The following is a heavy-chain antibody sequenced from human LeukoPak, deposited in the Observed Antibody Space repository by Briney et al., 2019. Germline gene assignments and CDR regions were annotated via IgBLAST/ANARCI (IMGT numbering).Heavy chain of an antibody. D-gene: IGHD2-21*01. CDR2: ISGSGGST. J-gene: IGHJ4*02. CDR3: AKEDFGVAPKGLFDY. CDR1: GFTSSSYA. Sequence: GGSLRLXCAASGFTSSSYAMSWVRPAPGKGLEWVSAISGSGGSTYYADSEKGRFTISRDNSKNTLYLQMNSLRAEDTAVYYCAKEDFGVAPKGLFDYWGQGTLVTVSS. V-gene: IGHV3-23*01.